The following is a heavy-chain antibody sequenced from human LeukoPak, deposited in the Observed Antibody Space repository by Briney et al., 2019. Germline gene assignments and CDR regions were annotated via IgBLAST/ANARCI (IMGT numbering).Heavy chain of an antibody. J-gene: IGHJ6*03. V-gene: IGHV3-23*01. D-gene: IGHD6-13*01. Sequence: ETLSLTCTVSGGSINSYYWSWVRQAPGKGLEWVSAISGSGGSTYYADSVKGRFTISRDNSKNTLYLQMNSLRAEDTAVYYCARVEASSSWYYYYMDVWGKGTTVTVSS. CDR1: GGSINSYY. CDR2: ISGSGGST. CDR3: ARVEASSSWYYYYMDV.